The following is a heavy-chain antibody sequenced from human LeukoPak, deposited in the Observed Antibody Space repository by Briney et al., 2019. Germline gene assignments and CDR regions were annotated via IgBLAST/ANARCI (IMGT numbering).Heavy chain of an antibody. CDR3: AARDYGGNSGI. CDR2: ISYDGSNK. Sequence: AGGSLRLSCAASGFTFSAYAMHWVRQAPGKGLERVAVISYDGSNKYYADSVKGRFTISRDNSKNTLYLRMNSLRAEDTAVYYCAARDYGGNSGIWGQGTMVTVSS. J-gene: IGHJ3*02. D-gene: IGHD4-23*01. V-gene: IGHV3-30*03. CDR1: GFTFSAYA.